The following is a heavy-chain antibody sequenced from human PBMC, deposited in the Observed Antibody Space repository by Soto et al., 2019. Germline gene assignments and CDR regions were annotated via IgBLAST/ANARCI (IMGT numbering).Heavy chain of an antibody. CDR2: ISYSGST. V-gene: IGHV4-30-4*01. D-gene: IGHD1-26*01. CDR1: GGSIRSEDYY. CDR3: ARVLIVGSTTFDS. J-gene: IGHJ4*02. Sequence: QVQLQESGPGLVKPSQTLSLTCTVSGGSIRSEDYYWSWIRPPPGKGLDWIGYISYSGSTASKSSLTKSGTLAFLTSYPQLSLTLHSATAADTAGYCSARVLIVGSTTFDSWCQGTLVTVSS.